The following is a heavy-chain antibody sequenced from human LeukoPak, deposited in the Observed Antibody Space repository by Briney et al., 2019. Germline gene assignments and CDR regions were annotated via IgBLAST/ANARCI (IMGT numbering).Heavy chain of an antibody. CDR2: ISDDGRNK. V-gene: IGHV3-30*18. D-gene: IGHD4-17*01. Sequence: GGSLRLSCAASGFSFISYGMHWVRQAPGKGLEWVGVISDDGRNKNYADSVKGRFTISRDNSKDTLYLQMNSLRDEDTAVYYCAKRPSDYGDYVAYFDYWGQGTLVTVSS. CDR1: GFSFISYG. CDR3: AKRPSDYGDYVAYFDY. J-gene: IGHJ4*02.